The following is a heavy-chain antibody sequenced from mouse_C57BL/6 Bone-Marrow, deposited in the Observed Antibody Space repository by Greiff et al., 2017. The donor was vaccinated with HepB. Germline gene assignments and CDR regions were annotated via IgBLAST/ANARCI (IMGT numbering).Heavy chain of an antibody. J-gene: IGHJ1*03. V-gene: IGHV1-55*01. CDR1: GYTFTSYW. CDR3: AYDGYYWYFDV. CDR2: IYPGSGST. Sequence: VQLQQSGAELVKPGASVKMSCKASGYTFTSYWITWVKQRPGQGLEWIGDIYPGSGSTNYNQKFKGKATLTADKSSSTAYMQLSSLTSEDSAVYYCAYDGYYWYFDVWGTGTTVTVSS. D-gene: IGHD2-3*01.